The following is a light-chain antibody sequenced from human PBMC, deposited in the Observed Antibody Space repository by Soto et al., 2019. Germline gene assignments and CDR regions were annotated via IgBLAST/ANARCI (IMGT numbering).Light chain of an antibody. CDR1: QNIERW. CDR2: DVS. CDR3: QQFKSGTWT. J-gene: IGKJ1*01. Sequence: DIQMTQSPSTLSASVGDRVTITCRASQNIERWLAWYQQKPGKAPKLLLYDVSSLESGVPTRFSGSGSDTEFIHTINGLQPDDFATYFCQQFKSGTWTFGQGTKVEVK. V-gene: IGKV1-5*01.